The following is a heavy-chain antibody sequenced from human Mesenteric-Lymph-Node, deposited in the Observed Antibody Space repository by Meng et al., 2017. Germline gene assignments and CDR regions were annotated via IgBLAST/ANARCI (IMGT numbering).Heavy chain of an antibody. J-gene: IGHJ4*02. CDR3: ARELGYKNDRSAYYD. D-gene: IGHD3-22*01. V-gene: IGHV3-48*03. Sequence: GESLKISCADFGFTFSSYEMNWVRQAPGKGPEWVSYISARGTTIYYADSVKGRFSISRDNAKNSLYLQMNSLRAEDTAVYYCARELGYKNDRSAYYDWGQGALVTVSS. CDR2: ISARGTTI. CDR1: GFTFSSYE.